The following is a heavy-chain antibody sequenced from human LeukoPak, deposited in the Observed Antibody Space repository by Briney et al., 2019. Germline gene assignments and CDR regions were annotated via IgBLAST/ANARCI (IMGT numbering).Heavy chain of an antibody. CDR2: INHSGST. CDR1: GGSFSGYY. V-gene: IGHV4-34*01. Sequence: SETLSLTCAVYGGSFSGYYWSWIRQPPGKGLEWIGEINHSGSTNYNPSLKSRVTISVDTSKNQFSLKLSSVTAADTAVYYCARGVSYYYGSGSYYNGWGQGTLVTVSS. J-gene: IGHJ4*02. D-gene: IGHD3-10*01. CDR3: ARGVSYYYGSGSYYNG.